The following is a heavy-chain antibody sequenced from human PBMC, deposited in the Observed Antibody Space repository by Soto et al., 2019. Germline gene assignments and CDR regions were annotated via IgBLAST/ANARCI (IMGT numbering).Heavy chain of an antibody. CDR1: GGTFSSYT. CDR3: AAGFFEGGWFDP. J-gene: IGHJ5*02. CDR2: IIPILGIA. D-gene: IGHD3-3*01. Sequence: SVKVSCKASGGTFSSYTISWVRQAPGQGLEWMGRIIPILGIANYAQKFQGRVTITADKSTSTAYMELSSLRSEDTAVYYCAAGFFEGGWFDPWGQGTLVTVSS. V-gene: IGHV1-69*02.